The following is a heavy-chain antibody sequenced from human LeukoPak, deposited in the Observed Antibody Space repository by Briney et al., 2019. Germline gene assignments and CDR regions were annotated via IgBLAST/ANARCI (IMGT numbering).Heavy chain of an antibody. Sequence: GGSLRLSCVGSGFTFRSHAVSWVRQAPEKGLEFVSGIYENGGTTYYADSVKGRFSISRDNSKNTLYLQMNSLRAEDTAVYYCAKDGGLWVSAHWGDSWGRGTLVTVSS. V-gene: IGHV3-23*01. CDR2: IYENGGTT. D-gene: IGHD7-27*01. CDR1: GFTFRSHA. CDR3: AKDGGLWVSAHWGDS. J-gene: IGHJ4*02.